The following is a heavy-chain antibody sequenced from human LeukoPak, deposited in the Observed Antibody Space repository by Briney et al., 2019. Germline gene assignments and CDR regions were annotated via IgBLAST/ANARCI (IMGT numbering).Heavy chain of an antibody. CDR3: ARHDCYDSSGYYYVGSLDY. J-gene: IGHJ4*02. CDR2: IYYSGST. Sequence: SETLSLTCTVSGGSISSSSYYWGWIRQPPGKGLEWIGSIYYSGSTYYNPSLKSRVTISVDTSKNQFSLKLSSVTAADTAVYYCARHDCYDSSGYYYVGSLDYWGQGTLVTVSS. V-gene: IGHV4-39*01. CDR1: GGSISSSSYY. D-gene: IGHD3-22*01.